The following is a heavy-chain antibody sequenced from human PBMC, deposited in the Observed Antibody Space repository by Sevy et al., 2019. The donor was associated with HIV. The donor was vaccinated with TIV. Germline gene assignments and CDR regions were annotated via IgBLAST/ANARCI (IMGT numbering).Heavy chain of an antibody. CDR3: ATEGANGGAFDI. CDR2: FDPEDGET. CDR1: GYTLTELS. J-gene: IGHJ3*02. V-gene: IGHV1-24*01. Sequence: ASVKVSCQVSGYTLTELSMHWVRQAPGKGLEWMGGFDPEDGETIYAQKFQGRVTMTEDTSTDTAYMELSSLGSEDTAVYYCATEGANGGAFDIWGQGTMVTVSS. D-gene: IGHD1-1*01.